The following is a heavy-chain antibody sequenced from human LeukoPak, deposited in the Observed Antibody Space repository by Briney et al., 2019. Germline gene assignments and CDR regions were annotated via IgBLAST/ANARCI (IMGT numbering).Heavy chain of an antibody. Sequence: TGGSLRLSCAASGFTFSSYAMSWVRQAPGKGLEWVSAISGSGGSTYYADSVKGRFTISRDNSKNTLYLQMNSLRAEDTAVYYCAKVPHFDWFSSWFDCWGQGTLVTVSS. CDR2: ISGSGGST. D-gene: IGHD3-9*01. CDR3: AKVPHFDWFSSWFDC. V-gene: IGHV3-23*01. CDR1: GFTFSSYA. J-gene: IGHJ4*02.